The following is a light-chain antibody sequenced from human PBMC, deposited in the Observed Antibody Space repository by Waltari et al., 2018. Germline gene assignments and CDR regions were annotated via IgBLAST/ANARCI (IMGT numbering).Light chain of an antibody. CDR3: QQYDDFPPYT. V-gene: IGKV1-33*01. Sequence: DIQMTQSPSSLSASVGDRVTISCQASRDINNFLNWYQQKPGKAPKLLIYDASNLEIGVPSRFSRRGSGTHFTFTISSLQPEDVATYYCQQYDDFPPYTFGQGTKVEIK. CDR1: RDINNF. J-gene: IGKJ2*01. CDR2: DAS.